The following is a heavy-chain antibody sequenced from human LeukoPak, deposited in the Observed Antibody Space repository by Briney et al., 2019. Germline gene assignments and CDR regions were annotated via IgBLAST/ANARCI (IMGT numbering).Heavy chain of an antibody. Sequence: GGSLRLSCAASRFTFSSYWMSWVRQAPGKGLEWVANIKQDGSEKYYVDSVKGRFTISRDNAKNSLYLQMNSLRAEDTAVYYCARGMDYMDVWGKGTTVTVSS. J-gene: IGHJ6*03. CDR3: ARGMDYMDV. CDR1: RFTFSSYW. D-gene: IGHD5-24*01. V-gene: IGHV3-7*01. CDR2: IKQDGSEK.